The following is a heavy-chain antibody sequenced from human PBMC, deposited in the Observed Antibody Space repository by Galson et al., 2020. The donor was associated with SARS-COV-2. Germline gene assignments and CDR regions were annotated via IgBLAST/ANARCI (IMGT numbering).Heavy chain of an antibody. J-gene: IGHJ4*02. D-gene: IGHD1-1*01. CDR1: GDTVRGSRYY. Sequence: SETLSLTCTVSGDTVRGSRYYWAWIRQSPGKELEWIGSIYYSGSTYYSPSLKTRVTISVDTSSNRFSLKLRSVTAADTAVYFCARPAAPGTALYHFDYWGPGALVTVSS. CDR2: IYYSGST. CDR3: ARPAAPGTALYHFDY. V-gene: IGHV4-39*01.